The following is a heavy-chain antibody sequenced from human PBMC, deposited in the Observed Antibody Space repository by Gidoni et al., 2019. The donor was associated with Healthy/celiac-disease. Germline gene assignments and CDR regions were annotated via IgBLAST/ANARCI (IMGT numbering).Heavy chain of an antibody. D-gene: IGHD3-9*01. J-gene: IGHJ6*02. CDR2: IRSKAYGGTT. CDR1: GFTFGDYA. CDR3: TSPVLTGYPDSYYYYGMDV. V-gene: IGHV3-49*03. Sequence: EVQLVESGGGLVQPGRSLRLSCTASGFTFGDYAMSWFRQAPGKGLEWVGFIRSKAYGGTTEYAASVKGRFTISRDDSKSIAYLQMNSLKTEDTAVYYCTSPVLTGYPDSYYYYGMDVWGQGTTVTVSS.